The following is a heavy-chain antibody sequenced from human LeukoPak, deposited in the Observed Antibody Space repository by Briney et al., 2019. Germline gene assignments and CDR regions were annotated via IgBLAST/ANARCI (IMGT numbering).Heavy chain of an antibody. J-gene: IGHJ3*02. D-gene: IGHD3-22*01. Sequence: SETLSLTCTVSGGSISSYYWSWIRQPPGKGLEWIGYIYYSGSTNYNPSLKSRVTISVDTSKNQFSLKLSSVTAADTAVYYCARQVLKTYYYDSSGPNVFDIWGQGTMVTVSS. CDR1: GGSISSYY. CDR3: ARQVLKTYYYDSSGPNVFDI. V-gene: IGHV4-59*08. CDR2: IYYSGST.